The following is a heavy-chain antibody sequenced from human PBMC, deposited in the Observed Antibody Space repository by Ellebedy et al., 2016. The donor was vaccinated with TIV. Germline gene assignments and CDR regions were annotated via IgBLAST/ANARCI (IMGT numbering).Heavy chain of an antibody. J-gene: IGHJ4*02. CDR3: VRASSWSNFDY. CDR2: IKRDGSET. D-gene: IGHD6-13*01. CDR1: EFTFSSYW. V-gene: IGHV3-7*04. Sequence: GESLKISCVASEFTFSSYWMTWVRQAPGKGLEWVANIKRDGSETSYVDSVKGRFTISRDNAKNSLYLHMDSLRAEDTAVYYCVRASSWSNFDYWGQGTLVTVSS.